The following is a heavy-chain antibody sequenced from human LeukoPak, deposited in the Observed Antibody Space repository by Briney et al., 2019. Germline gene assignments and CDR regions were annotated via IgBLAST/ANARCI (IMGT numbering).Heavy chain of an antibody. Sequence: ASVKVSCKASGYTFTSYGISWVRQAPGQGLEWMGWINPNSGGTNYAQKLQGRVTMTTDTSTSTAYMELRSLRSDDTAVYYCARDRDYYYDSSGYYDYWGQGTLVTVSS. CDR2: INPNSGGT. J-gene: IGHJ4*02. CDR1: GYTFTSYG. CDR3: ARDRDYYYDSSGYYDY. D-gene: IGHD3-22*01. V-gene: IGHV1-18*01.